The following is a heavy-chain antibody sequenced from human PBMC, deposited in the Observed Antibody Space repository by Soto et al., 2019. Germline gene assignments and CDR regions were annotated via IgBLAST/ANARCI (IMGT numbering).Heavy chain of an antibody. CDR3: AREVRLLEWLPSRYYMDV. D-gene: IGHD3-3*01. CDR2: ISSSSSTI. CDR1: GFTFSSYS. V-gene: IGHV3-48*01. J-gene: IGHJ6*03. Sequence: GGSLRLSCAASGFTFSSYSMNWVRQAPGKGLEWVSYISSSSSTIYYADSVKGRFTHSRDNAKNSLYLQMNSLRAEDTAVYYWAREVRLLEWLPSRYYMDVWGKGTTVTVSS.